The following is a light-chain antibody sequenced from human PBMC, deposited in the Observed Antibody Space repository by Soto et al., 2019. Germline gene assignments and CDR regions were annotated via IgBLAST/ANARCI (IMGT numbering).Light chain of an antibody. CDR3: FSYAGSSSWV. J-gene: IGLJ3*02. CDR2: EVT. Sequence: SVLTRPASVSWSPGQSITISCTGTRSDSGSYNSIAWYQQHPGKAPRVMIFEVTKRPSGISNRFSGSKSGSTASLTISGLQAEDEADYFCFSYAGSSSWVFGGGTKVTVL. CDR1: RSDSGSYNS. V-gene: IGLV2-23*02.